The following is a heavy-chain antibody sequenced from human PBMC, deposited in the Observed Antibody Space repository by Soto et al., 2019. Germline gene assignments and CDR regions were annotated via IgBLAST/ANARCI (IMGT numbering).Heavy chain of an antibody. V-gene: IGHV4-31*03. J-gene: IGHJ5*02. Sequence: QVQLQESGPGLVKPSQTLSLTCTVSGGSISSGGYYWSWIRQHPGQGLEWIGYIYYSGSTYYNPSLQRRVTISIDTSKNQFALEVGSVTAADTAVYYCARSIAPWGQGTLVTVSS. CDR3: ARSIAP. CDR2: IYYSGST. CDR1: GGSISSGGYY. D-gene: IGHD2-21*01.